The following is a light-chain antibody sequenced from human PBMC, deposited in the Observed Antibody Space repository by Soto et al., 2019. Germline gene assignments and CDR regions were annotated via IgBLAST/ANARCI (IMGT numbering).Light chain of an antibody. J-gene: IGKJ4*01. CDR2: DAS. V-gene: IGKV3-11*01. Sequence: EIVLTQSPATLSLSPGERATLSCRASQSVSSYLAWYQQKPGQAPKLLIYDASNRATGIPARFSGSGSGTDFTLTISSLQPEDFAVYYCQQSSNSAFTFGGGTKVEIK. CDR1: QSVSSY. CDR3: QQSSNSAFT.